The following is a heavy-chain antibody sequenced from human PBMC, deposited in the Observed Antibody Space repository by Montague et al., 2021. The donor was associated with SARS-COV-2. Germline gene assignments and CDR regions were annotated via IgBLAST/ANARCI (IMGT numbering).Heavy chain of an antibody. J-gene: IGHJ4*02. CDR2: TYYRSKWYN. CDR1: GDSVSRNSAA. V-gene: IGHV6-1*01. CDR3: ARTSASSDY. Sequence: CAISGDSVSRNSAAWNWIRQSPSRGLEWQGRTYYRSKWYNDYEVSVNSRITINPDASKNQISLQLNSVTPEDTAVYYFARTSASSDYWGQGTLVTVSS. D-gene: IGHD1-26*01.